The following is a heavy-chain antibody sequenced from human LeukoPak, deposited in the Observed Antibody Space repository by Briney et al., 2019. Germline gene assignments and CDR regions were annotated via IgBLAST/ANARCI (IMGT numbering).Heavy chain of an antibody. V-gene: IGHV3-9*01. CDR1: GFSFSRHW. CDR2: ISWNSGSI. Sequence: GGSLRLSCAASGFSFSRHWMHWVRQAPGKGLEWVSGISWNSGSIGYADPVKGRFTISRDNAKNSLYLQMNSLRAEDTALYYCAKDKGTAMVRSYFDYWGQGTLVTVSS. J-gene: IGHJ4*02. CDR3: AKDKGTAMVRSYFDY. D-gene: IGHD5-18*01.